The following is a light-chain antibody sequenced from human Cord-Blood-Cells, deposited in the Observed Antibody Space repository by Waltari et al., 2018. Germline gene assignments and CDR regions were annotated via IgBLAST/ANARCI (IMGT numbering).Light chain of an antibody. CDR1: QRVSSY. CDR3: QQRSNWPPLT. J-gene: IGKJ4*01. CDR2: DAS. Sequence: EIVLTQSPATLSLSPGERATLSCRASQRVSSYLAWYQQKPGQAPRRLLYDASNRATGIPARFSGSGSGTDFTLTISSLEPEDFAVYYCQQRSNWPPLTFGGGTKVEIK. V-gene: IGKV3-11*01.